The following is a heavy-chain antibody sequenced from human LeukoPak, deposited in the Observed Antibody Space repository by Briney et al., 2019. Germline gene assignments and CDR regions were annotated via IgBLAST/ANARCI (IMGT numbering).Heavy chain of an antibody. J-gene: IGHJ4*02. CDR3: ARESLLGGIDY. CDR1: GFTFSSYW. V-gene: IGHV3-7*04. Sequence: PGGSLRLSCATSGFTFSSYWMIWVRQAPGEGLEWVANIKEDGSEKYYLDSVKGRFIISRDNAKNSLYVQMNSLRAEDTAVYYCARESLLGGIDYWGQGALVTVSS. D-gene: IGHD3-16*01. CDR2: IKEDGSEK.